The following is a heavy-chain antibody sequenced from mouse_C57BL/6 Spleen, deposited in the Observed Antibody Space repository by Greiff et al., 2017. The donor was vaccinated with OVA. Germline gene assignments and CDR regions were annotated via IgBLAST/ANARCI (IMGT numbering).Heavy chain of an antibody. D-gene: IGHD1-1*01. Sequence: QVQLQQPGAELVMPGASVKLSCKASGYTFTSYWMHWVKQRPGQGLEWIGEIDPSDSYTNYNQKFKGKSTLTVDKSSSTAYMQLSSLTSEDSAVYYCGRYGSSYAMDYWGQGTSVTVSS. CDR1: GYTFTSYW. J-gene: IGHJ4*01. V-gene: IGHV1-69*01. CDR3: GRYGSSYAMDY. CDR2: IDPSDSYT.